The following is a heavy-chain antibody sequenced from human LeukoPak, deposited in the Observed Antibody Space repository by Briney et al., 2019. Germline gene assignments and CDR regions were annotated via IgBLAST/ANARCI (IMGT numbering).Heavy chain of an antibody. CDR1: GGSVSSGSYY. J-gene: IGHJ4*02. D-gene: IGHD3-22*01. V-gene: IGHV4-61*02. Sequence: SEALSLTCTVSGGSVSSGSYYWSWIRQLAAKGLEWIGRIYTSGSTKYNPSLKSRVTISIDTSKNQFSLKLSSVTAADTAVYYCAREGDSSGYYPFDYWGQGTLVTVSS. CDR2: IYTSGST. CDR3: AREGDSSGYYPFDY.